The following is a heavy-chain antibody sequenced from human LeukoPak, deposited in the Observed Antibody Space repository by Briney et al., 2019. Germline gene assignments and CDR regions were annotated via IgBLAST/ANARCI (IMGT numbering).Heavy chain of an antibody. V-gene: IGHV3-23*01. Sequence: PGGSLRLSCAASGFTFSSYAMSWVRQAPGKGLEWVSVLVGSSANAFYVDSVKGRFTISRDNSNNTLFLQMNSLRGEDTAVYYCAKSYSRSARRPSDIWGQGTMVTVSS. J-gene: IGHJ3*02. CDR2: LVGSSANA. CDR3: AKSYSRSARRPSDI. CDR1: GFTFSSYA. D-gene: IGHD1-26*01.